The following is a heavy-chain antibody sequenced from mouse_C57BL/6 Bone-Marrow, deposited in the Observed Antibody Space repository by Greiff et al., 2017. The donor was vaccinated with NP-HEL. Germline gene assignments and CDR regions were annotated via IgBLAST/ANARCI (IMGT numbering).Heavy chain of an antibody. D-gene: IGHD1-1*01. CDR2: IYPRSGNT. CDR3: ARYYGSSFLFDY. Sequence: QVQLQQSGAELARPGASVKLSCKASGYTFTSYGISWVKQRTGQGLEWIGEIYPRSGNTYYNEKFKGKATLTADKSSSTAYMELRSLTSEDSAVYFCARYYGSSFLFDYWGQGTTLTGSS. V-gene: IGHV1-81*01. J-gene: IGHJ2*01. CDR1: GYTFTSYG.